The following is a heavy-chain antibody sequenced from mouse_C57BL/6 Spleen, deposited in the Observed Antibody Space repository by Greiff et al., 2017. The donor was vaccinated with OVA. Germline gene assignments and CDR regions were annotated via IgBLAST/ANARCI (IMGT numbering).Heavy chain of an antibody. CDR1: GYSITSGYY. Sequence: DVKLVESGPGLVKPSQSLSLTCSVTGYSITSGYYWNWIRQFPGNKLEWMGYISYDGSNNYNPSLKNRISITRDTSKNQFFLKLNSVTTEDTATYYCAREGIYDGYYVFAYWGQGTLVTVSA. CDR2: ISYDGSN. V-gene: IGHV3-6*01. J-gene: IGHJ3*01. D-gene: IGHD2-3*01. CDR3: AREGIYDGYYVFAY.